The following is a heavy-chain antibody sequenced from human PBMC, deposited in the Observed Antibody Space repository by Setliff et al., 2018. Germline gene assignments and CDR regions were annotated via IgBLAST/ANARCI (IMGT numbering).Heavy chain of an antibody. CDR2: IYIGGSA. CDR1: GGSISSYY. J-gene: IGHJ4*02. Sequence: SETLSLTCTVSGGSISSYYWSWIRQPAGKGLEWIGHIYIGGSANYNPSLKSRVTISMDTSKNQFALRVSSVTAADTAAYYCARSFSRREKFLLDYWGQGALVTVSS. V-gene: IGHV4-4*07. CDR3: ARSFSRREKFLLDY.